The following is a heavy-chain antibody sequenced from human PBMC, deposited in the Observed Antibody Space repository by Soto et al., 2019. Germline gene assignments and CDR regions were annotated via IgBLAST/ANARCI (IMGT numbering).Heavy chain of an antibody. CDR2: IGNSGGST. CDR1: GFTFSTCA. V-gene: IGHV3-23*01. Sequence: VDSLRRSFRPSGFTFSTCALSRLRQAPGKGLEWVSIIGNSGGSTFYADSVKGRCTISRDNSKNTLYLQMNNLRAEDTAVYYCAKHFDSGCPDYWGQGT. J-gene: IGHJ4*02. CDR3: AKHFDSGCPDY. D-gene: IGHD6-19*01.